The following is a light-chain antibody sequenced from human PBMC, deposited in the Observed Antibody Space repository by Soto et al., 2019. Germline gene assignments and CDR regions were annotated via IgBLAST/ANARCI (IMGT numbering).Light chain of an antibody. V-gene: IGKV1-5*03. J-gene: IGKJ2*01. Sequence: DIQMTQSPSTLSASVGDRVTITCRASQSITSWLAWYQQKPGKAPKLLIYKASTLESGVPSRFSGSGSGTDFTLTISSLQPDDFAAYYCQQYNTYPYTFGQGTKLEIK. CDR2: KAS. CDR3: QQYNTYPYT. CDR1: QSITSW.